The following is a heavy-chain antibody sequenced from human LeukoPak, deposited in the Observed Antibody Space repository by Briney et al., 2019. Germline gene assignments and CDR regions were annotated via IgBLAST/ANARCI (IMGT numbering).Heavy chain of an antibody. CDR2: IYTSGST. V-gene: IGHV4-4*07. CDR1: GGSISSYY. D-gene: IGHD3-9*01. CDR3: ARDGVDILIAYYINYYYYGMDV. J-gene: IGHJ6*02. Sequence: SETLSLTCTVSGGSISSYYWSWIRQPAGKGLEWIGRIYTSGSTNYNPSLKSRVTMSVDTSKNQFSLKLSSVTAADTAVYYCARDGVDILIAYYINYYYYGMDVWGQGTTVTVSS.